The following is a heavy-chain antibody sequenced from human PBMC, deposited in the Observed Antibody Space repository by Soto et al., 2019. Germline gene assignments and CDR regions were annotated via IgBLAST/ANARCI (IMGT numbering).Heavy chain of an antibody. D-gene: IGHD2-8*01. CDR1: GFTFSSYA. V-gene: IGHV3-23*01. CDR2: ISGSGGST. Sequence: GGSLRLSCAASGFTFSSYAMSWVRQAPGKGLEWVSAISGSGGSTYYADSVKGRFTISRDNSKNTLYLQMNSLRAEDTAVYYCAKDSLTSIVLMVYATSTDAFDIWGQGTMVTVSS. J-gene: IGHJ3*02. CDR3: AKDSLTSIVLMVYATSTDAFDI.